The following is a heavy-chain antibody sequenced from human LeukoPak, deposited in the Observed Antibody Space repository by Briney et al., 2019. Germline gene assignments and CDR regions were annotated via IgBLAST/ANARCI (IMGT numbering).Heavy chain of an antibody. CDR2: IYTSGST. Sequence: SETLSLTCAVYGGSFSSYYWSWIRQPAGKGLEWIGRIYTSGSTNYNPSLKSRVTMSVDTSKNQFSPKLSSVTAADTAVYYCARDRDYVTPYWYFDLWGRGTLVTVSS. J-gene: IGHJ2*01. CDR1: GGSFSSYY. V-gene: IGHV4-4*07. D-gene: IGHD4-17*01. CDR3: ARDRDYVTPYWYFDL.